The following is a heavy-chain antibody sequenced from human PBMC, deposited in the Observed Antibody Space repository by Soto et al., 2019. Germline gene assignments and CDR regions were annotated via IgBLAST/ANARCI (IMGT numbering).Heavy chain of an antibody. J-gene: IGHJ5*02. CDR2: IVVGSGNT. CDR3: AADRPDWNDFQDWFDP. V-gene: IGHV1-58*01. D-gene: IGHD1-1*01. CDR1: GFTFTSSA. Sequence: ASVKVSCKASGFTFTSSAVQWVRQARGQRLEWIGWIVVGSGNTNYAQKFQERVTITRDMSTSTAYMELSSLRPEDTAVYYCAADRPDWNDFQDWFDPWGQGTLVTVSS.